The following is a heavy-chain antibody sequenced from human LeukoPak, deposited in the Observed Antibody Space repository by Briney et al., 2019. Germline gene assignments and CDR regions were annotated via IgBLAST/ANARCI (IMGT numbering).Heavy chain of an antibody. CDR3: GKCRAPYYYYGMDV. V-gene: IGHV3-23*01. Sequence: PGGSLRLSCAASGFTFSSYAMSWVRQAPGKGLEWVSAISGSGGSTYYADSVKGRFTISRDNSKNTLYLQMNSLRAEDTAVYYCGKCRAPYYYYGMDVWGQGTTVTVSS. CDR2: ISGSGGST. J-gene: IGHJ6*02. CDR1: GFTFSSYA. D-gene: IGHD5-24*01.